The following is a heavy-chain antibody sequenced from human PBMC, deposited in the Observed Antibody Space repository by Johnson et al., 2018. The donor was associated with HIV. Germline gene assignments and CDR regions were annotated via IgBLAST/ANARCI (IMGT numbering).Heavy chain of an antibody. J-gene: IGHJ3*02. D-gene: IGHD1-26*01. CDR2: ISYDGSNK. CDR1: GFTFSSYW. V-gene: IGHV3-30*18. Sequence: QVQLVESGGGLVQPGGSLRLSCAASGFTFSSYWMSWVRQAPGKGLEWVAVISYDGSNKYYADSVKGRFTISRDNSKNTLYVQMNSLRAEDTAVYFCAKDLNWVMGGELLRSYAFDMWGQGTMVTVSS. CDR3: AKDLNWVMGGELLRSYAFDM.